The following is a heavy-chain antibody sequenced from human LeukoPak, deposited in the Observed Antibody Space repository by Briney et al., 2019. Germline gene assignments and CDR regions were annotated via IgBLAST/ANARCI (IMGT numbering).Heavy chain of an antibody. J-gene: IGHJ4*02. CDR1: GGSISSNNW. CDR2: IHPTGTT. Sequence: PSETLSLTCAVSGGSISSNNWWSWVRQPPGKGLEWIGEIHPTGTTKYNPSLKGRVTISLDKSKNEFSLRLNSVTAADTAVYYCTKTGIDWNPADFWGQGTLVTVSS. CDR3: TKTGIDWNPADF. D-gene: IGHD3-9*01. V-gene: IGHV4-4*02.